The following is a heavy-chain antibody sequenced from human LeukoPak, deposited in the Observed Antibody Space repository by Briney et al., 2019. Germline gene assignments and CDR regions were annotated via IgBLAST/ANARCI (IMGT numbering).Heavy chain of an antibody. V-gene: IGHV1-18*01. D-gene: IGHD2-8*01. CDR1: GYTFTSYA. Sequence: GASVKVSCKASGYTFTSYAMNWVRQAPGQGLEWMGWISAYNGNTNYAQNLQGRVTMTTDTSTSTAYMELRSPRSDDTAVYYCARDRAVLGRFDYWGQGTLVTVSS. CDR3: ARDRAVLGRFDY. CDR2: ISAYNGNT. J-gene: IGHJ4*02.